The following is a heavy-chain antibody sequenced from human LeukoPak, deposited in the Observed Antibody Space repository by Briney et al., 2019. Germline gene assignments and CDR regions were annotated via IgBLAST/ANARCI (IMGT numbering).Heavy chain of an antibody. D-gene: IGHD2-15*01. CDR3: ARATSPSQYCSGGSCPDDY. J-gene: IGHJ4*02. CDR1: GFIYSSYG. V-gene: IGHV3-23*01. Sequence: GGSLRLSCAASGFIYSSYGMSWVRQAPGKGLEWVSSISGSGGSTYYADSVKGRFTISRDNAKNSLYLRMNSLRAEDTAVYYCARATSPSQYCSGGSCPDDYWGQGTLVTVSS. CDR2: ISGSGGST.